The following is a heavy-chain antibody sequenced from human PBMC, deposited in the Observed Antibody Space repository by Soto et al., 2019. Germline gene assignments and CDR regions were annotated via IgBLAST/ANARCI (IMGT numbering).Heavy chain of an antibody. CDR1: GYTFTSYG. D-gene: IGHD3-10*01. Sequence: GASVKVSCKASGYTFTSYGISWVRQAPGQGLEWMGWISAYNGNTNYAQKFQGRVTMTKDTSTDTAYMELSSLRSEDTAVYYCATALLWRDRSPFDYSGQGTLVTVSS. CDR2: ISAYNGNT. V-gene: IGHV1-18*01. CDR3: ATALLWRDRSPFDY. J-gene: IGHJ4*02.